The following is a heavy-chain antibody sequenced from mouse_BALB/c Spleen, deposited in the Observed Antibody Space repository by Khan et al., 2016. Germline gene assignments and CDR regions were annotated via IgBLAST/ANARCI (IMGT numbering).Heavy chain of an antibody. V-gene: IGHV14-3*02. CDR1: GFNIKDTY. Sequence: VQLQQSGAELVKPGASVKLSCTVSGFNIKDTYMHWVKQRPEQGLEWIGGNDPANGNNKYDPKFQGKATIIADTSSNTAYLQLSSLTSEDTAVYYCARYYYAMDYWGQGTSVTVSS. CDR2: NDPANGNN. J-gene: IGHJ4*01. CDR3: ARYYYAMDY.